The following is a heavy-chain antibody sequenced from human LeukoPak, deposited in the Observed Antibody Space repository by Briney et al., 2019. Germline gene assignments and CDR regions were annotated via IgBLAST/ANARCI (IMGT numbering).Heavy chain of an antibody. Sequence: GGSLRLSCAASGFTFSSYAMHWVRQAPGKGLEYVSAISSNGGSTYYANSVKGRFTISRDNSKNTLYLQMGSLRAEDMAVYYCARGDDAYYYGSGTFDHWGQGTLVTVSS. CDR3: ARGDDAYYYGSGTFDH. D-gene: IGHD3-10*01. J-gene: IGHJ4*02. V-gene: IGHV3-64*01. CDR2: ISSNGGST. CDR1: GFTFSSYA.